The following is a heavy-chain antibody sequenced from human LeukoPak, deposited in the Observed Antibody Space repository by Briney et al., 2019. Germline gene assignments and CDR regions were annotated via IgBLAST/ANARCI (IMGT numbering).Heavy chain of an antibody. CDR2: VDANGRTT. CDR1: GFTVTHYA. V-gene: IGHV3-64*04. J-gene: IGHJ4*02. Sequence: PGGSLRLSCSASGFTVTHYAMHWVRQAPGKGLEYVSAVDANGRTTYYADSVKGRFTISRDNSKNTLYLQMNSLRAEDTAVYYCARDIQLWLPMYYFDYWGQGTLVTVSS. D-gene: IGHD5-18*01. CDR3: ARDIQLWLPMYYFDY.